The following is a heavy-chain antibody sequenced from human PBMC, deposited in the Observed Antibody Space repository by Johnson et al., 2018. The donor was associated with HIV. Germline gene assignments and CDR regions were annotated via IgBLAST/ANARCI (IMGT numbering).Heavy chain of an antibody. Sequence: VQLVESGGGVVQPGRSPRLSCAASGFTFSSYGMLWVRQAPGKGLEWVAVISYDGHNKYYADSVQGRFTISRDNSKNTLYLQMNSLRAEDTAVYYCATSTASDALDIWGQGTMVTVSS. J-gene: IGHJ3*02. D-gene: IGHD1-1*01. V-gene: IGHV3-30*03. CDR3: ATSTASDALDI. CDR2: ISYDGHNK. CDR1: GFTFSSYG.